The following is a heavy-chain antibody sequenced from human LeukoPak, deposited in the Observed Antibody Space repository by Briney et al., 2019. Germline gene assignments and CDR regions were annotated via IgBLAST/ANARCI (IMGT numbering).Heavy chain of an antibody. CDR3: AREVRGTDRHFDY. V-gene: IGHV1-18*01. Sequence: EASVKVSCKASGYTLTSYGISWVRQAPGQGLEWMGWISAYNGNTNYAQKFQGRVTMTRDTSTSTVYMELSSLRSEDTAVYYCAREVRGTDRHFDYWGQGTLVTVSS. CDR1: GYTLTSYG. J-gene: IGHJ4*02. D-gene: IGHD1-1*01. CDR2: ISAYNGNT.